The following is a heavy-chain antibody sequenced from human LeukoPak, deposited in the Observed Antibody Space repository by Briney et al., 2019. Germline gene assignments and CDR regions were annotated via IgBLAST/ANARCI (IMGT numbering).Heavy chain of an antibody. D-gene: IGHD3-3*01. Sequence: GGSLRLSCAASGFTFSSYSMNWVRQAPGKGLEWVSSISSSSSYIYYADSVKGRFTISRDNAKNSLYLQMNSLRAEDTAVYYCATERSGASYYVDYWGQGTLVTVSS. CDR3: ATERSGASYYVDY. J-gene: IGHJ4*02. CDR1: GFTFSSYS. CDR2: ISSSSSYI. V-gene: IGHV3-21*01.